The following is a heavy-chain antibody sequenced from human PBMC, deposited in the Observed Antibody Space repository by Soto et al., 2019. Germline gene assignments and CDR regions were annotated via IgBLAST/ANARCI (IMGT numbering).Heavy chain of an antibody. CDR3: ARGKPFGDSVVMDV. D-gene: IGHD2-21*02. Sequence: SETLSLTCTVSDGSVGSSTYYWSWIRQPPGKGLEWIGYISYSGNTIYNSSLKSRVTIPLDTSKSHFSLRLSSLTAADTAVYYCARGKPFGDSVVMDVWGPGTTVTVSS. CDR2: ISYSGNT. CDR1: DGSVGSSTYY. V-gene: IGHV4-61*03. J-gene: IGHJ6*02.